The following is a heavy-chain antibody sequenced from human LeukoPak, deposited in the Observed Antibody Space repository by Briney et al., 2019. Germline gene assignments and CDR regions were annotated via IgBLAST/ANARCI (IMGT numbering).Heavy chain of an antibody. CDR1: GGSYSDYY. V-gene: IGHV4-34*01. D-gene: IGHD3-9*01. CDR3: ARLDSFDWMAPYFDY. Sequence: SETLSLTCGVYGGSYSDYYWSWIRQPPGKGLEWIGEINHSGITNYNPSLKSRVTISLDTSKNQFSLKLSSVTAADTAVYYCARLDSFDWMAPYFDYWGQGTLVTVSS. CDR2: INHSGIT. J-gene: IGHJ4*02.